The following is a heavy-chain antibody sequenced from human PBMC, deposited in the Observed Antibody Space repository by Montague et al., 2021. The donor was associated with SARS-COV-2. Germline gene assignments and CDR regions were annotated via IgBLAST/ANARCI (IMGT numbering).Heavy chain of an antibody. D-gene: IGHD2-15*01. CDR2: SNHRGST. J-gene: IGHJ4*02. CDR3: ARGILSMNIAVVVLLGGIYYFDS. Sequence: SETLSLTCAVYGGSFSNYYWSRIRQPPGKGLEWIGDSNHRGSTNXXPSLKSRVTISVDTSKNQFSLKLNSVTAADTAVYYCARGILSMNIAVVVLLGGIYYFDSWGQGTLVAVSS. CDR1: GGSFSNYY. V-gene: IGHV4-34*01.